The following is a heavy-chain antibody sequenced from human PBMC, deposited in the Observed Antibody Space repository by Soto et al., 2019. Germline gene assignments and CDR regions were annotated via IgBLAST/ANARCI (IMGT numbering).Heavy chain of an antibody. CDR1: GFTFSSYG. Sequence: VQLVESGGGVVQPGRSLRLSCAASGFTFSSYGMHWVRQAPGKGLEWVAVISYDGSNKYYADSVKGRFTISRDNSKNTLYLQMNSLRAEDTAVYYCAKDWSPGYSSGWYDYWGQGTLVTVSS. CDR3: AKDWSPGYSSGWYDY. CDR2: ISYDGSNK. D-gene: IGHD6-19*01. V-gene: IGHV3-30*18. J-gene: IGHJ4*02.